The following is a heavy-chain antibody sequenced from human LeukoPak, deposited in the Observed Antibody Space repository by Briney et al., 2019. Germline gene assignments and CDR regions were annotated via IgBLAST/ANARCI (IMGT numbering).Heavy chain of an antibody. CDR2: INSDGSST. V-gene: IGHV3-74*01. D-gene: IGHD3-10*01. CDR3: ARDPQGLWFGELSWFDP. J-gene: IGHJ5*02. CDR1: GFTFSSYW. Sequence: GGSLRLSCAASGFTFSSYWMHRVRQAPGKGLVWVSRINSDGSSTSYADSVKGRFTISRDNAKNTLYLQMNSLRAEDTAVYYCARDPQGLWFGELSWFDPWGQGTLVTVSS.